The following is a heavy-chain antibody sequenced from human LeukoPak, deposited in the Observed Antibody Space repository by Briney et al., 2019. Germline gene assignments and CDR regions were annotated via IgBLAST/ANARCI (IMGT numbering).Heavy chain of an antibody. Sequence: SETLSLICTVYGGSFSGYYWSWIRQPPGKGLEWIGEINHSGSTNYTPSLKSRVTISVDTSKNQFSLKLSSVTAADTAVYYCARLGIAARRVYYYMDVWGKGTTVTVSS. CDR2: INHSGST. V-gene: IGHV4-34*01. CDR3: ARLGIAARRVYYYMDV. CDR1: GGSFSGYY. J-gene: IGHJ6*03. D-gene: IGHD6-6*01.